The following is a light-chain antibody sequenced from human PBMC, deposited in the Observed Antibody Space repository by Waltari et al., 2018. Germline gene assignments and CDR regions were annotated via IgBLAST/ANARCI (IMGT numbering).Light chain of an antibody. J-gene: IGKJ1*01. CDR1: QAIRND. Sequence: AIEMTQSPSSLSASLGDRVTITCRASQAIRNDLGWYQQKPGKTPKLLIYAASTLLNGVPSRFSGSGSGTNFTLTISSLQPEDVATYYCQKYNSAPWTFGQGTKVEIK. CDR3: QKYNSAPWT. CDR2: AAS. V-gene: IGKV1-6*01.